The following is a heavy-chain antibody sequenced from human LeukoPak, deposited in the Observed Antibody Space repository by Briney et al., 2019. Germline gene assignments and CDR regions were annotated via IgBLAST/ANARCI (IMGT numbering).Heavy chain of an antibody. CDR3: ARQIASAGTAGFDF. CDR2: INHSGHT. V-gene: IGHV4-34*01. J-gene: IGHJ4*02. Sequence: SETLSLTCAVYGGSLTTHWWSWIRQSAGRGLEWVGEINHSGHTNYNPSFESRLTVSIDKSKNQFSLRLSSVTAADTAVYYCARQIASAGTAGFDFWGQGALVTVSS. CDR1: GGSLTTHW. D-gene: IGHD6-13*01.